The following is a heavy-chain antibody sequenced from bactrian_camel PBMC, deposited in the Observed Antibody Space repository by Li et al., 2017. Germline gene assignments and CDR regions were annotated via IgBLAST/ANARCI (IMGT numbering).Heavy chain of an antibody. Sequence: DVQLVESGGGLVQPGGSLRLSCAASGFTFSSSAMTWVRLAPGKGLEWVSGIDRGGSNIYYADSVKGRFTISLDNAKNTVYLQMSDLKPDDTAIYTCATVSVPWGARGPRSPSP. V-gene: IGHV3S40*01. CDR2: IDRGGSNI. D-gene: IGHD4*01. CDR3: ATVSVP. J-gene: IGHJ4*01. CDR1: GFTFSSSA.